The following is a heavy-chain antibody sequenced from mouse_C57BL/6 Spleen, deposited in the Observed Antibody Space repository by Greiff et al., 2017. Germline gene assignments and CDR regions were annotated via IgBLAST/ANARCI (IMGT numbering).Heavy chain of an antibody. CDR2: INPNYGTT. V-gene: IGHV1-39*01. CDR3: ARSSPRDYAMDY. Sequence: FPLPQSGPALVKPGASVKISCKASGYSFTDYNMNWVKQSNGKSLEWIGVINPNYGTTSYNQKFKGKATLTVDQSSSTAYMQLNSLTSEDSAVYYCARSSPRDYAMDYWGQGTSVTVSS. J-gene: IGHJ4*01. CDR1: GYSFTDYN.